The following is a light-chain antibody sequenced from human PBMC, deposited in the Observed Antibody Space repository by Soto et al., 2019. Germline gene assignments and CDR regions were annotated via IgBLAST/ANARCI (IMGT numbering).Light chain of an antibody. CDR3: QQYKNWWT. CDR2: GAS. Sequence: IVLTQSPGTLSLSPWERATLSCRASQSVGSNLAWFQHKPGQAPRLLIYGASIRATGIPARFSGSGSRTEFTLTISSLQSEDVAVYYCQQYKNWWTFGQGTKVDIK. J-gene: IGKJ1*01. CDR1: QSVGSN. V-gene: IGKV3-15*01.